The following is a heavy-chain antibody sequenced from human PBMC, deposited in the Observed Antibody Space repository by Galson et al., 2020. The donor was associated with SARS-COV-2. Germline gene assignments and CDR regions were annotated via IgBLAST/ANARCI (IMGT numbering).Heavy chain of an antibody. Sequence: SETLSLTCAVSGGSISSGGYSWSWIRQPPGKGLEWIGYIYHSGSTYYNPSLKSRVTISVDRSKNQFSLKLSSVTAADTAVYYCARVFPLPYLLWSVTGWFDPWGQGTLVTVSS. CDR3: ARVFPLPYLLWSVTGWFDP. D-gene: IGHD3-10*01. CDR1: GGSISSGGYS. V-gene: IGHV4-30-2*01. J-gene: IGHJ5*02. CDR2: IYHSGST.